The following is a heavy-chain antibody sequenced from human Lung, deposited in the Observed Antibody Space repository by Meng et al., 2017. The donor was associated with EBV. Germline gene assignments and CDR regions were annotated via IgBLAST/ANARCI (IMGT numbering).Heavy chain of an antibody. CDR1: GGSFSGYY. Sequence: QGQFHTWGAGLLMPSETLSPTCAVYGGSFSGYYWSWIRQPPGKGLEWIGEINHSGSTNYNPPLKSRVTISVDTSKNQFSLKLSSVTAADTAVYYCARGGWSSSWGNWGQGTLVTVSS. CDR2: INHSGST. D-gene: IGHD6-13*01. J-gene: IGHJ4*02. CDR3: ARGGWSSSWGN. V-gene: IGHV4-34*01.